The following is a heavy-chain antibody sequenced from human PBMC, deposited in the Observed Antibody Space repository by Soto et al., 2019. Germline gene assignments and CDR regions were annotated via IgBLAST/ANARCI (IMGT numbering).Heavy chain of an antibody. J-gene: IGHJ4*02. Sequence: EVQLVESGEGLVQPGGSLRLSCAASGFTFSSYNIHWLRQAPGKGLEFVSDISRSGDRTYYADSVKGRFTITRDNSKNAVWLQMGSLRAEDMAVYYCARARCSSGQCYYFDYWGRGALVSVSS. CDR3: ARARCSSGQCYYFDY. V-gene: IGHV3-64*02. D-gene: IGHD2-15*01. CDR1: GFTFSSYN. CDR2: ISRSGDRT.